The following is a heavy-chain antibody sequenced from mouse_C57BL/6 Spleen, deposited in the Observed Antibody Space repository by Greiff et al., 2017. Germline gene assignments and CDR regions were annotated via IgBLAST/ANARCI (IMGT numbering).Heavy chain of an antibody. Sequence: VQLQQSGAELAKPGASVKLSCKASGYTFTSYWMHWVKQRPGQGLEWIGYINPSSGYTKYKQKFKDKATLTADKSSGTAYMQLSSLTYEDSAVYYCARRGFYYDYDCYAMDYWGQGTSVTVSS. CDR1: GYTFTSYW. CDR2: INPSSGYT. CDR3: ARRGFYYDYDCYAMDY. D-gene: IGHD2-4*01. V-gene: IGHV1-7*01. J-gene: IGHJ4*01.